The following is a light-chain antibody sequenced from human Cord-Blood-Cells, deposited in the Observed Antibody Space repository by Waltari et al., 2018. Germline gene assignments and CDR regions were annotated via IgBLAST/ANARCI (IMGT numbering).Light chain of an antibody. Sequence: EIVLTQSPATLSLSPGERATLSCRASQSVSSYLAWYQQKPGQAPRLLIYDASNRATXXXXXXXXSGXGTDFTLTISSLEPEDFAVYYCQQCSNWPLWTFGQGTKVEIK. CDR1: QSVSSY. V-gene: IGKV3-11*01. J-gene: IGKJ1*01. CDR2: DAS. CDR3: QQCSNWPLWT.